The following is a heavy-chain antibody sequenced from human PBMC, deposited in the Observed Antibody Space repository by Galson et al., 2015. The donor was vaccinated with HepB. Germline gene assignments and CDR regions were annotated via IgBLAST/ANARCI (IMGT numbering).Heavy chain of an antibody. Sequence: TLSLTCTVSYDSIDSYYWTWIRQPPGKGLEWIGSIYYNGDTNYNPSLKSRVTVSVDTSKNQFFLKLSSVTAADTAVYYCARGGHYYDSSGPFDPWGQGTLVTVSS. CDR1: YDSIDSYY. J-gene: IGHJ5*02. D-gene: IGHD3-22*01. V-gene: IGHV4-59*01. CDR2: IYYNGDT. CDR3: ARGGHYYDSSGPFDP.